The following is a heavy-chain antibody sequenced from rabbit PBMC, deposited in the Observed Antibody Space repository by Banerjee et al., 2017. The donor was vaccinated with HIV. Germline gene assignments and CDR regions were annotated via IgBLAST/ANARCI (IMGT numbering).Heavy chain of an antibody. Sequence: QSLEESGGDLVKPGASLTLTCTASGFSFSNKYVMCWVRQAPGKGLEWIACINTSSGNTVYATWAKGRFTISKTSWTTVTLQMTSLTAADTATYFCARNFDLWGPGTLVTVS. V-gene: IGHV1S40*01. CDR1: GFSFSNKYV. J-gene: IGHJ4*01. CDR2: INTSSGNT. CDR3: ARNFDL.